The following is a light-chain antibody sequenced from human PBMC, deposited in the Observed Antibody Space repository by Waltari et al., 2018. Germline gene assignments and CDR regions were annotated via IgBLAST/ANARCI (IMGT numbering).Light chain of an antibody. J-gene: IGKJ2*01. V-gene: IGKV3-15*01. Sequence: IVMTQSPATLSVSPGERVTLSCRASQSVNGNLAWYQQKPGQAPRLLMYGASTRAAGVPTRFSGSGSGTEFTVTISSLQSEDFAVYYCQQYNDWPQTFGQGTKLETK. CDR2: GAS. CDR3: QQYNDWPQT. CDR1: QSVNGN.